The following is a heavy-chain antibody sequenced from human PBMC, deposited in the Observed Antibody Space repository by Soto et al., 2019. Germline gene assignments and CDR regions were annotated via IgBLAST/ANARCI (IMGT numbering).Heavy chain of an antibody. CDR1: GGSISNAAYS. V-gene: IGHV4-30-2*01. Sequence: QLQLQESGSGLVKPSHTLSLTCTVSGGSISNAAYSWSWIRQPPGKGLEWIGYIYPSGMPFYNPSLRSRVTISIDRPNDQFSLNLKSVTAAYTAVYYCARERGGYGLSDSWGQGTLVTVSS. D-gene: IGHD5-18*01. CDR2: IYPSGMP. J-gene: IGHJ4*02. CDR3: ARERGGYGLSDS.